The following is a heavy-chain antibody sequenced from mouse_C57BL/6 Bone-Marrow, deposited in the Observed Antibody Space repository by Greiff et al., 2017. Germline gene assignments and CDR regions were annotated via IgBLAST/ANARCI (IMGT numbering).Heavy chain of an antibody. D-gene: IGHD1-1*01. CDR3: ARRGNYYGSSWYFDV. Sequence: VQLQQPGAELVKPGASVKMSCKASGYTFTSYWITWVKQRPGQGLEWIGDIYPGSGSTNYNEKFKSKATLTVDTPSSTAYMQLSSLTSEDSAVYYCARRGNYYGSSWYFDVWGTGTTVTVSS. V-gene: IGHV1-55*01. CDR1: GYTFTSYW. CDR2: IYPGSGST. J-gene: IGHJ1*03.